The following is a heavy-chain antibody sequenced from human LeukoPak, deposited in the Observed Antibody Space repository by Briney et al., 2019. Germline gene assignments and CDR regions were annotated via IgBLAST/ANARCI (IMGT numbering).Heavy chain of an antibody. Sequence: GGSLRLSCVASGFTFSSYWMTWVRQAPGKGLEWVANMRQDGNEKYYVDSVRGRFTISRDNAKDSLYLQMNSLRAEDTAVYYCATDRRGSNDYWGQGTLVTVSS. D-gene: IGHD3-10*01. CDR1: GFTFSSYW. V-gene: IGHV3-7*01. J-gene: IGHJ4*02. CDR2: MRQDGNEK. CDR3: ATDRRGSNDY.